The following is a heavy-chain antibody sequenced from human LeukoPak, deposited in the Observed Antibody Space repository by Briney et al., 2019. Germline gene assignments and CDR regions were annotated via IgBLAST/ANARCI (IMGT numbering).Heavy chain of an antibody. D-gene: IGHD2-2*01. CDR2: ISAYNGST. CDR3: ARGDIVVVPDTRQYGSNYYYYGMDV. V-gene: IGHV1-18*01. Sequence: WASVTLSFTASGYTFTIYGISWVRQPHGQGLGRMGWISAYNGSTNYSQKLQCRVTMTTDTSTSTAYMELRSLRSDDTAVYYCARGDIVVVPDTRQYGSNYYYYGMDVWGQGTTVTVSS. J-gene: IGHJ6*02. CDR1: GYTFTIYG.